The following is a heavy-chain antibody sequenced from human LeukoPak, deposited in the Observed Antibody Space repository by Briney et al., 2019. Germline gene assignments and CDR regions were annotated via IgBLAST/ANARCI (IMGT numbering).Heavy chain of an antibody. CDR2: IIPIFGTA. CDR3: ARGTYDILTGSRYYYYGMDV. Sequence: GASVKVSCKASGGTFSSYAISWVRQAPGQGLEWMGGIIPIFGTANYAQRFQGRVTLTADESTSIAYMELARLGSEDTAVYYCARGTYDILTGSRYYYYGMDVWGQGTTVTVS. V-gene: IGHV1-69*01. D-gene: IGHD3-9*01. CDR1: GGTFSSYA. J-gene: IGHJ6*02.